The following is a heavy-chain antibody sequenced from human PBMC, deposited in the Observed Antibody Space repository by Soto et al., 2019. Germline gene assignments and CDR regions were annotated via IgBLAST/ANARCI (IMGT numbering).Heavy chain of an antibody. J-gene: IGHJ3*02. D-gene: IGHD1-26*01. CDR3: ARPVGAPQPTGDAFDI. CDR2: IYPGDSDT. CDR1: GYSFTSYW. Sequence: GESLKISCKGSGYSFTSYWIGWVRQMPGKGLEWMGIIYPGDSDTRYSPSFQGQVTISADKSISTAYLQWSSLKASDTAMYYCARPVGAPQPTGDAFDIWGQGTMVTVSS. V-gene: IGHV5-51*01.